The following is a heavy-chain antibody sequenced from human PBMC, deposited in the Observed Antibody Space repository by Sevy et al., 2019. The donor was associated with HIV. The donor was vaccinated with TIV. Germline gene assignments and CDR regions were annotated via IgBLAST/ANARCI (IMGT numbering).Heavy chain of an antibody. J-gene: IGHJ6*02. V-gene: IGHV5-51*01. CDR2: IYPGDSDT. Sequence: GESLKISCKGSGYSFTSYWIGWVRQMPGKGLEWMGIIYPGDSDTRYSPSFQGQVTISADKSISTAYLQWSSLKASDTAMYYCARVDTAMVTSLYYYYYYGMDVWGQGTLVTVSS. CDR1: GYSFTSYW. CDR3: ARVDTAMVTSLYYYYYYGMDV. D-gene: IGHD5-18*01.